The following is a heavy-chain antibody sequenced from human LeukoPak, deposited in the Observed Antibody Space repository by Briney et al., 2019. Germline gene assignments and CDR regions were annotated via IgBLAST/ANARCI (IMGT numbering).Heavy chain of an antibody. CDR3: ARRYYYDSSGYLSP. V-gene: IGHV1-3*01. Sequence: AASVKVSCKASGYTFTSYAMHWVRQAPGQRLEWTGWINAGNGNTKYSQKFQGRVTIARDTSASTAYMELSSLRSEDTAVYYCARRYYYDSSGYLSPWGQGTLVTVSS. CDR2: INAGNGNT. CDR1: GYTFTSYA. D-gene: IGHD3-22*01. J-gene: IGHJ5*02.